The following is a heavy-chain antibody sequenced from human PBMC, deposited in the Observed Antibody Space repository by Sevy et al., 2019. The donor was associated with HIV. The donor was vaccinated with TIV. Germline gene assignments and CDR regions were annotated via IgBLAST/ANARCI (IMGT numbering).Heavy chain of an antibody. Sequence: GGSLRLSCTASGFTFGDYAMSWFRQAPGKGLEWVGFIRSKAYGGTTEYAASVKGRFTISRDDSKSIAYLQMNSLKTEDSAGYYCTRDRGSSGWYVDYFDYWGQGTLVTVSS. CDR1: GFTFGDYA. D-gene: IGHD6-19*01. CDR2: IRSKAYGGTT. CDR3: TRDRGSSGWYVDYFDY. V-gene: IGHV3-49*03. J-gene: IGHJ4*02.